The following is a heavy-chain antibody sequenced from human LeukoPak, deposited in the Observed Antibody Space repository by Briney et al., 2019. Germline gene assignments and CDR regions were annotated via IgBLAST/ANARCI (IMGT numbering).Heavy chain of an antibody. CDR3: ARVNSVYVGAFDY. D-gene: IGHD2-8*01. J-gene: IGHJ4*02. Sequence: ASVKVSCNASEYTFSVYHIHWVRQAPGQGLEWMAWINPDSGDTNYAQKFQGRVTMTRDTSISTAYMELSRLRSDDTAVYYCARVNSVYVGAFDYWGQGTLVTVSS. V-gene: IGHV1-2*02. CDR2: INPDSGDT. CDR1: EYTFSVYH.